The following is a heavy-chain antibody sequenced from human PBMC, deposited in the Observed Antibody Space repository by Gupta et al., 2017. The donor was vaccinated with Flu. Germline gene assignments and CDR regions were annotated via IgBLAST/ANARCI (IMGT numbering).Heavy chain of an antibody. J-gene: IGHJ4*02. CDR3: TILPTQWRAPNC. Sequence: EVQLVESGGGLVQPGGSLRLSCAVXGFTLXDYYMDWVRQAPGKGLEWIARSRNKANGYTTEYAASVKGRFTISRDDSKDSLILQMDSLKTEDTAVYYCTILPTQWRAPNCWGQGTLVTVSS. D-gene: IGHD6-19*01. CDR2: SRNKANGYTT. CDR1: GFTLXDYY. V-gene: IGHV3-72*01.